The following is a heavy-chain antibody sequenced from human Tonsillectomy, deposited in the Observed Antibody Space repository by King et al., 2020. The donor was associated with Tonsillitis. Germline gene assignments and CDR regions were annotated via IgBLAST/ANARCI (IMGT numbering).Heavy chain of an antibody. CDR3: ARSRPRDYGDYGGPRSYYYYGMDV. CDR2: ISYDGSNK. CDR1: GFTFSSYA. Sequence: VQLVESGGGVVQPGRSLRLSCAASGFTFSSYAMHWVRQAPGKGLEWVAVISYDGSNKYYADSVKGRFTISRDNSKNTLYLQMNSLRAEDTAVYYCARSRPRDYGDYGGPRSYYYYGMDVWGQGTTVTVSS. V-gene: IGHV3-30-3*01. D-gene: IGHD4-17*01. J-gene: IGHJ6*02.